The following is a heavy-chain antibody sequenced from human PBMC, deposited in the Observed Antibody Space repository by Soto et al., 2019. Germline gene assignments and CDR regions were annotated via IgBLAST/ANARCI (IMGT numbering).Heavy chain of an antibody. CDR2: ISINGNS. CDR1: VGSITDYF. J-gene: IGHJ4*02. D-gene: IGHD1-7*01. Sequence: QVQVKESGPGLVKPSETLFLTCTVSVGSITDYFWSWIRPFAGKGLEWFGRISINGNSHYHPSLRSRVTMSIETSKNQFSLNLRSVTAADTAVYYCARESGDNWTYEVDWGQGTLVTVSS. V-gene: IGHV4-4*07. CDR3: ARESGDNWTYEVD.